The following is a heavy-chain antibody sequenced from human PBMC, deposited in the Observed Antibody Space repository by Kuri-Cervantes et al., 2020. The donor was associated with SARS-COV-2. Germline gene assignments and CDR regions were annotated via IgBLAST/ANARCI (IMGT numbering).Heavy chain of an antibody. J-gene: IGHJ4*02. CDR3: VRDPNCSAGNCYFDY. Sequence: GGSLRLSCKASGYTFTGYYMHWVRQAPGQGLEWMGWINPNSGGTNDAQKFQGWVTMTRDTSISTVYMELSRLRSDDTAVYYCVRDPNCSAGNCYFDYWGQGTQVTVSS. V-gene: IGHV1-2*04. CDR2: INPNSGGT. D-gene: IGHD2-15*01. CDR1: GYTFTGYY.